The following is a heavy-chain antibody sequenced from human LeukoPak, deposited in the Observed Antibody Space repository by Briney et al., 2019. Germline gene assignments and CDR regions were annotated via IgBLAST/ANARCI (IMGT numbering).Heavy chain of an antibody. CDR1: GGSFSGYY. V-gene: IGHV4-34*01. CDR2: INHSGST. Sequence: SGTLSLTCAVYGGSFSGYYWSWIRQPPGKGLEWIGEINHSGSTNYNPSLKSRVTISVDTSKNQFSLKLSSVTAADTAVYYCARARVTKGNLYYFDYWGQGTLVTVSS. J-gene: IGHJ4*02. D-gene: IGHD2-8*01. CDR3: ARARVTKGNLYYFDY.